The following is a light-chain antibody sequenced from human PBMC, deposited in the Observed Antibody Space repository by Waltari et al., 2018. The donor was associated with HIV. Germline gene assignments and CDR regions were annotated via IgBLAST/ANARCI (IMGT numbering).Light chain of an antibody. CDR2: EVR. CDR3: SAYAGSYTYV. Sequence: QSALTQPPSASGSPGQSVTISCTATVSDVGSQKSVTWYQHHPGKAPQLIIYEVRKRPSGVPDRCSACKSGNTASLTVSGRQAEEEADYYCSAYAGSYTYVFGTGTSLTVL. V-gene: IGLV2-8*01. CDR1: VSDVGSQKS. J-gene: IGLJ1*01.